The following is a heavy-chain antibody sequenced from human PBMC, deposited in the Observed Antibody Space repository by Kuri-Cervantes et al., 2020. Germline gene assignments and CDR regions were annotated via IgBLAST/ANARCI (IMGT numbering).Heavy chain of an antibody. CDR3: AKDRTMLRDMDV. J-gene: IGHJ6*02. CDR2: IRSSGGTI. V-gene: IGHV3-48*03. Sequence: GESLKISCAASGFTFKNYEMHWVRQAPGKGLEWVSNIRSSGGTIYYADSVKGRFSISRDNAKNSLYLQMNSLRAEDTAVYYCAKDRTMLRDMDVWGQGTTVTVSS. CDR1: GFTFKNYE. D-gene: IGHD3-10*01.